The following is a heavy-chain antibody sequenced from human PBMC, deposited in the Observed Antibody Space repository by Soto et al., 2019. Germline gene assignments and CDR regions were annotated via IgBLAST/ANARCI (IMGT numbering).Heavy chain of an antibody. J-gene: IGHJ6*02. Sequence: SETLSLTCAVYGGSFSGYYWSWIRQPPGKGLEWIGEINHSGSTNYNPSLKSRVTISVDTSKNQFPLKLSSVTAADTAVYYCARGAYSRSSNYSYAMDVWGQGTTVTVSS. CDR3: ARGAYSRSSNYSYAMDV. CDR1: GGSFSGYY. CDR2: INHSGST. D-gene: IGHD6-6*01. V-gene: IGHV4-34*01.